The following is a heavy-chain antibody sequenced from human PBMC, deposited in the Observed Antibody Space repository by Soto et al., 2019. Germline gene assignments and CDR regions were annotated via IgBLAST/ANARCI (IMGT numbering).Heavy chain of an antibody. V-gene: IGHV3-7*05. CDR3: ARDLDYDFWSGYYYYGMDV. D-gene: IGHD3-3*01. J-gene: IGHJ6*02. Sequence: GGSLRLSCAASGFTFSSYWMSWVRQAPGKGLEWVANIKQDGSEKYYVDSVKGRFTISRDNAKNSLYLQMNSLRAEDTAVYYCARDLDYDFWSGYYYYGMDVWGQGTTVTVSS. CDR2: IKQDGSEK. CDR1: GFTFSSYW.